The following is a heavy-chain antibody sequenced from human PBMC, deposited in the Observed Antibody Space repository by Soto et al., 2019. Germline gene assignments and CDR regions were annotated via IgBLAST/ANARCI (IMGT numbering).Heavy chain of an antibody. D-gene: IGHD2-15*01. V-gene: IGHV4-30-2*03. Sequence: SETLSLTCTVSGGSISSGGYSWSWIRQPPGKGLEWIGYIYHSGSTYYNPSLKSRVTIAVDTSKNQFSLKLSSVTAADTAVYYCARHTPAISISDHWGQGTLVTVSS. CDR3: ARHTPAISISDH. CDR1: GGSISSGGYS. CDR2: IYHSGST. J-gene: IGHJ4*02.